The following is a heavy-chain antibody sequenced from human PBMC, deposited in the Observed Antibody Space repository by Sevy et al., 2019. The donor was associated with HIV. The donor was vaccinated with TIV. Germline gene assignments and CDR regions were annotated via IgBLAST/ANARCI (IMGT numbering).Heavy chain of an antibody. Sequence: ASVKVSCKASGCTFTSYGISWVRQAPGQGLEWMGWISAYNGNTNYALKLQGRVTMTTDTSTSTAYMELRSLRSDDTAVYYCARDATTDGVLLEWLNIDYWGHGTLVTVSS. D-gene: IGHD3-3*01. V-gene: IGHV1-18*04. J-gene: IGHJ4*01. CDR2: ISAYNGNT. CDR3: ARDATTDGVLLEWLNIDY. CDR1: GCTFTSYG.